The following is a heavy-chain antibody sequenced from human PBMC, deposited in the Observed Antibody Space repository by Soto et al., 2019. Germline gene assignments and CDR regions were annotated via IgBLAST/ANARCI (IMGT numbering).Heavy chain of an antibody. V-gene: IGHV3-23*01. J-gene: IGHJ3*02. D-gene: IGHD6-13*01. CDR3: AKVSISGWYDAFDI. Sequence: EVQLLESGGGLVQPGGSLRLSCAASGLAFSSYGMSWVRQAPGTGLEWVSGISGSGANTYYAASVKGRFTISRDNSEHTLFLQMNSQRDKDTAVYLCAKVSISGWYDAFDIWGQGTLVTVAS. CDR2: ISGSGANT. CDR1: GLAFSSYG.